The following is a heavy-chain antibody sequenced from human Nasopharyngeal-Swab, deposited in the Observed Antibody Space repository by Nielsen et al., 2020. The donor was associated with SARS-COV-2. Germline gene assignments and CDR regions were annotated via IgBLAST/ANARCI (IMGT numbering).Heavy chain of an antibody. D-gene: IGHD3-9*01. V-gene: IGHV4-30-4*01. CDR3: ARAGPLRYFDWLHNWFDP. J-gene: IGHJ5*02. CDR2: IYYSGST. Sequence: LRLSCTVSGGSISSGDYYWSWIRQPPGKGVEWIGYIYYSGSTYYNPSLKSRVTISVDTSKNQFSLKLSSVTAADTAVYYCARAGPLRYFDWLHNWFDPWGQGTLVTVSS. CDR1: GGSISSGDYY.